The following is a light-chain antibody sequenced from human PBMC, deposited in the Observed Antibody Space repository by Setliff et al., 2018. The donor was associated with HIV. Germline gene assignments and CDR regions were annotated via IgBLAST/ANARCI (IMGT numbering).Light chain of an antibody. CDR1: SSDVGGYNY. CDR3: CSHADDWP. CDR2: DVS. Sequence: QSVLTQPRSVSGSPGQSVTISCTGTSSDVGGYNYVSWYQQHPGKAPKLMIYDVSKRPSGVPDRFSGSKSGNTASLTISGLQAEDEADYYCCSHADDWPFGTGPRSPS. J-gene: IGLJ1*01. V-gene: IGLV2-11*01.